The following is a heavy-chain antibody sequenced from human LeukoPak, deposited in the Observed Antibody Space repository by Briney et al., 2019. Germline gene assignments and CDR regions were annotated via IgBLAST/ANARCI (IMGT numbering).Heavy chain of an antibody. CDR3: ARKSRADY. J-gene: IGHJ4*02. Sequence: PGESLKISCKGPGYSFPTYWIGWVRQMPGKGLEWMGIIYPGDSETRYSPSFQGQVTISADKSISTAYLQWSRLKASDTAMYYCARKSRADYWGQGTLVTVSS. V-gene: IGHV5-51*01. CDR1: GYSFPTYW. CDR2: IYPGDSET.